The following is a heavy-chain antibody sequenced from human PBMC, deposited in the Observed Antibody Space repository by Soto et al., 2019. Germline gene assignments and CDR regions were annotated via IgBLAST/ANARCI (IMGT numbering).Heavy chain of an antibody. CDR2: IYWDDDK. Sequence: QITLKESGPTLVKPTQTLTLTCTFSGFSLRTTGVGVGWIRQPPGKALEWLALIYWDDDKRYRPSLNSRLTITKDTSKNQVVLTMTNMDPVDTATYFCAHRRSPIFGVALNYFDYWGQRTLVTVSS. CDR3: AHRRSPIFGVALNYFDY. CDR1: GFSLRTTGVG. D-gene: IGHD3-3*01. J-gene: IGHJ4*02. V-gene: IGHV2-5*02.